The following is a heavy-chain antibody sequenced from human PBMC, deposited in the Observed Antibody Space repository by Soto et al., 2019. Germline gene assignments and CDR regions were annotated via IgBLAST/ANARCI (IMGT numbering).Heavy chain of an antibody. J-gene: IGHJ4*02. CDR2: ISGRGTST. V-gene: IGHV3-23*01. D-gene: IGHD2-15*01. Sequence: EVQFLESGGGLAQPGGTLRLSCAASGFAFNNFAMTWVRQAPGMGLEWVSGISGRGTSTYYADSVKGRFTISRDNSKSVVYLEMNSLRTEDTAVYYCARGQGGFCTSGSCYFVYWGQGSLVTVTS. CDR3: ARGQGGFCTSGSCYFVY. CDR1: GFAFNNFA.